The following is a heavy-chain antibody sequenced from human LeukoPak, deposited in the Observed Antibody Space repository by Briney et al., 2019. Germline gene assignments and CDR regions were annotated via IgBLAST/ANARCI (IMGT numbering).Heavy chain of an antibody. D-gene: IGHD3-10*02. V-gene: IGHV3-53*04. CDR1: GFTFSSYA. J-gene: IGHJ6*02. CDR2: IHSGGDT. Sequence: GGSLRLSCAASGFTFSSYAMSWVRQAPGKGLEWVSVIHSGGDTSYADSVKGRFTISRHNSENTLYLQMNSLRTEDTAVYYCASRGADYVKGYYYGMDVWGQGTTVTVSS. CDR3: ASRGADYVKGYYYGMDV.